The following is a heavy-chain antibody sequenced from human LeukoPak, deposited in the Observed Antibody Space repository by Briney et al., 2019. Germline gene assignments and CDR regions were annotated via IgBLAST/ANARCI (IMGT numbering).Heavy chain of an antibody. J-gene: IGHJ5*02. CDR1: GGTFSSYA. CDR3: ARGLIVGATHWFDP. Sequence: GASVKVSCKASGGTFSSYAISWVRQAPGQGLEWMGGIIPIFGTANYAQKFQGRVTITADESTSTAYMELSSLRSEDTAVYYCARGLIVGATHWFDPWGQGTLVTVSS. V-gene: IGHV1-69*13. CDR2: IIPIFGTA. D-gene: IGHD1-26*01.